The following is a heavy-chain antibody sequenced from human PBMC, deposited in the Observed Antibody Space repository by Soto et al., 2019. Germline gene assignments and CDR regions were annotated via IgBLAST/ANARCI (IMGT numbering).Heavy chain of an antibody. CDR1: GLTFRSYW. CDR3: VRDMQLRHLDS. CDR2: INTDGSVA. D-gene: IGHD2-2*01. Sequence: EVQLVESGGGLVQPGESLRLSCAASGLTFRSYWMHWVRQAPGKGLVWVSRINTDGSVAMYVDSVKGRFTISRDNAKNTLFLHMNSLRAEDTAVYYCVRDMQLRHLDSWGQGTLVTVSS. V-gene: IGHV3-74*03. J-gene: IGHJ4*02.